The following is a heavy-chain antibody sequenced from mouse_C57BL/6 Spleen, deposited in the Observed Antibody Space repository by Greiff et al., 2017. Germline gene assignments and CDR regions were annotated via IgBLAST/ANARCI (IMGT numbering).Heavy chain of an antibody. CDR1: GYAFSSYW. J-gene: IGHJ4*01. CDR3: ARYGEVVERGAMDY. D-gene: IGHD1-1*01. Sequence: VQLVESGAELVKPGASVKISCKASGYAFSSYWMNWVKQRPGKGLEWIGQIYPGDGDTNYNGKFKGKATLTADKSSSTAYMQRSSLTSEDSAVYFCARYGEVVERGAMDYWGQGTSVTVSS. V-gene: IGHV1-80*01. CDR2: IYPGDGDT.